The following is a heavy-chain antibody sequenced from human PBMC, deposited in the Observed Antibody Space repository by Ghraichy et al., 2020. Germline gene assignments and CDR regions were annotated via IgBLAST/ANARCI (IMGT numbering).Heavy chain of an antibody. CDR1: GFTFSNDW. CDR3: TTDVGRPGELFLY. CDR2: IKSKSDGGTI. J-gene: IGHJ4*02. Sequence: GGSLRLSCATSGFTFSNDWMNWVRQAPGKGLEWVGRIKSKSDGGTIDYATPVKGRFIISRDDSKNTLYLQMNSLKIEDTAVYYCTTDVGRPGELFLYWGQGTLVTVSS. V-gene: IGHV3-15*07. D-gene: IGHD3-10*01.